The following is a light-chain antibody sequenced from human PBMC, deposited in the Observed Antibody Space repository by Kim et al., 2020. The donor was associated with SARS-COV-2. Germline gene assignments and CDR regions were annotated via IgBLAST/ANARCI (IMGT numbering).Light chain of an antibody. J-gene: IGLJ3*02. Sequence: SYELTQPPSVSVAPGKTARITCGGNNIESKSVHWYQQKPGQAPVLVIYYDIDRPSGIPERFSGSNSGNTATLTISRVEAGDEADYYCQVWDSSSDHWVFGGGTQLTVL. CDR1: NIESKS. CDR2: YDI. CDR3: QVWDSSSDHWV. V-gene: IGLV3-21*04.